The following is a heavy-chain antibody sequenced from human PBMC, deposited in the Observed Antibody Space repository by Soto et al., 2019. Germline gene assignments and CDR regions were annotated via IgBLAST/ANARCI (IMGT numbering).Heavy chain of an antibody. CDR1: GDSVSSNSAA. V-gene: IGHV6-1*01. CDR2: TYYRSRWYY. D-gene: IGHD6-13*01. Sequence: SQTLPLTCAISGDSVSSNSAAWTWIRQSPSRGLEFLGRTYYRSRWYYDYAKSVKSRITISPDTSENLFSLELKSVTPEDTAVYYCAREAEQQLAYNSFDPWGQGTLVTSPQ. J-gene: IGHJ5*02. CDR3: AREAEQQLAYNSFDP.